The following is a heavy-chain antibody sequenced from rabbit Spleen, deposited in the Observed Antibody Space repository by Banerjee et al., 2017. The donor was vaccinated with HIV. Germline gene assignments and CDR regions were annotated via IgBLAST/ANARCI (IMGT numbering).Heavy chain of an antibody. CDR1: GVSFSDKDV. CDR2: INIVTGKT. Sequence: EQLEESGGGLVKPEGSLTLTCKASGVSFSDKDVMCWVRQAPGKGLEWIACINIVTGKTVYASWAKGRFTISKTSSTTVTLQMTSLTVADMATYFCARDAGSGPYIDGYFDLWGQGTLVTVS. D-gene: IGHD8-1*01. J-gene: IGHJ4*01. V-gene: IGHV1S45*01. CDR3: ARDAGSGPYIDGYFDL.